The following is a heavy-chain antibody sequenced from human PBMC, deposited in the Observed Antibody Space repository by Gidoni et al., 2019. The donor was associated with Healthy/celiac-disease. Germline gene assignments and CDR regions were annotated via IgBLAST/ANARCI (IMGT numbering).Heavy chain of an antibody. V-gene: IGHV4-34*01. D-gene: IGHD5-18*01. CDR1: GGSFSGYY. CDR3: ARGPWIQLWSTYPPFDY. CDR2: INHSGST. J-gene: IGHJ4*02. Sequence: QVQLQQWGAGLLKPSETLSLTCAVYGGSFSGYYWSWIRQPPGKGLEWIGEINHSGSTNYNPSLKSRVTISVDTSKNQFSLKLSSVTAADTAVYYCARGPWIQLWSTYPPFDYWGQGTLVTVSS.